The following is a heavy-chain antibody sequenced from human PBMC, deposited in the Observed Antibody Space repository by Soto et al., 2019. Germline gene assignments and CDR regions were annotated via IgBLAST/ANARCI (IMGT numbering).Heavy chain of an antibody. V-gene: IGHV3-30*03. CDR1: GFTFSSYG. J-gene: IGHJ4*02. Sequence: GGSLRLSCAASGFTFSSYGMHWVRQAPGKGLEWVAVISYDGSNKYYADSVKGRFTISRDNSKNTLYLQMNSLRAEDTAVYYCASSTSIVALDYWGQGTLVTVSS. CDR3: ASSTSIVALDY. CDR2: ISYDGSNK. D-gene: IGHD5-12*01.